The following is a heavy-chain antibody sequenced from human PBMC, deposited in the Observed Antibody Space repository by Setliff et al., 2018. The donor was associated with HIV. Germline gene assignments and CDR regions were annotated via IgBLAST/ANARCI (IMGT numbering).Heavy chain of an antibody. V-gene: IGHV1-3*01. CDR3: ARGSCSGCYLSDY. CDR2: INAGDDNT. CDR1: GYTFSTNA. J-gene: IGHJ4*02. D-gene: IGHD6-19*01. Sequence: ASVKVSCKSFGYTFSTNAIHWVRQAPGQRLEWMGYINAGDDNTGYSEKFQGRVTITRDTSANTAYMELSSLRSEDTAVYYCARGSCSGCYLSDYWGLGTLVTVSS.